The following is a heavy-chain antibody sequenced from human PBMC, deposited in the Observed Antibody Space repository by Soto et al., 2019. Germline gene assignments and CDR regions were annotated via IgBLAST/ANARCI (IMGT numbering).Heavy chain of an antibody. CDR2: INHSGST. Sequence: QLQLQESGSGLVKPSQTLSLTCAVSGGSISSGGYSWSWIRQPPGKGLEWIGYINHSGSTYYNPSLQSRVTIAVDRSKNQSPLKLSSVTAADTAVYYCARGNVVPLDYWGQGTLVTVSS. CDR3: ARGNVVPLDY. J-gene: IGHJ4*02. D-gene: IGHD2-21*01. CDR1: GGSISSGGYS. V-gene: IGHV4-30-2*01.